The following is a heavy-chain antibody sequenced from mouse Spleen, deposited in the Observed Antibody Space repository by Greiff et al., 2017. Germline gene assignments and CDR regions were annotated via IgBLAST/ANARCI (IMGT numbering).Heavy chain of an antibody. D-gene: IGHD1-1*01. Sequence: EVQLVESGGGLVQPGGSLKLSCAASGFTFSSYTMSWVRQTPEKRLEWVAYISNGGGSTYYPDTVKGRFTISRDNAKNTLYLQMSSLKSEDTAMYYCARHGILRGYYAMDYWGQGTSVTVSS. CDR2: ISNGGGST. CDR1: GFTFSSYT. CDR3: ARHGILRGYYAMDY. J-gene: IGHJ4*01. V-gene: IGHV5-12-2*01.